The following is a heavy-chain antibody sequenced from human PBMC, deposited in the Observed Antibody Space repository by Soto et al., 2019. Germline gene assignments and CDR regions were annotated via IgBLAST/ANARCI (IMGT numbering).Heavy chain of an antibody. D-gene: IGHD3-3*01. Sequence: PGGSLRLCCAASGFTFSSYWMSWVRQAPGKGLEWVANIKQDGSEKYYVDSVKGRFTISRDNAKNSLYLQMNSLRAEDTAVYYCARPRRRGSGYSYFDYWGQGTLVTVSS. CDR1: GFTFSSYW. CDR3: ARPRRRGSGYSYFDY. J-gene: IGHJ4*02. V-gene: IGHV3-7*01. CDR2: IKQDGSEK.